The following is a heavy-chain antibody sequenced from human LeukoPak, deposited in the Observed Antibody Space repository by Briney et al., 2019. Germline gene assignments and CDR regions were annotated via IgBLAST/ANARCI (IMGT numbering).Heavy chain of an antibody. CDR3: ARGNDWFYY. CDR2: IYYSGST. Sequence: SETLSLTCIVSGGSITSYYWSWIRQPPGEGLEWIGYIYYSGSTNYNPSLKSRVTMSVDTSKNQFSLKLTSVTAADTAVYYCARGNDWFYYWGQGTLVTVSS. V-gene: IGHV4-59*08. J-gene: IGHJ5*01. CDR1: GGSITSYY. D-gene: IGHD2-8*01.